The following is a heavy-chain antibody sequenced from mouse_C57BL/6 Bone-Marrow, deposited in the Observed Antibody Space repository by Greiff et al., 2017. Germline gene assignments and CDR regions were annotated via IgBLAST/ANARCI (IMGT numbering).Heavy chain of an antibody. J-gene: IGHJ3*01. CDR1: GYTFTSYW. CDR3: ARRNYEAWFAY. D-gene: IGHD1-1*01. V-gene: IGHV1-64*01. Sequence: QVQLHQPGAELVKPGASVKLSCKASGYTFTSYWMHWVKQRPGQGLEWIGMIHPNSGSTNYNEKFKSKATLTVDKSSSTAYMQLSSLTSEDSAVYYCARRNYEAWFAYWGQGTLVTVSA. CDR2: IHPNSGST.